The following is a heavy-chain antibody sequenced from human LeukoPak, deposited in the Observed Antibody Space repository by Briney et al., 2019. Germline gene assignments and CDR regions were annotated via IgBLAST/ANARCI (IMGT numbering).Heavy chain of an antibody. CDR2: INHSGST. J-gene: IGHJ4*02. D-gene: IGHD1-26*01. CDR1: GFTVSNNY. CDR3: ARPVGATLFDY. V-gene: IGHV4-34*01. Sequence: GSLRLSCAASGFTVSNNYMSWVRQAPGKGLEWIGEINHSGSTNYNPSLKSRVTISVDTSKNQFSLKLSSVTAADTAVYYCARPVGATLFDYWGQGTLVTVSS.